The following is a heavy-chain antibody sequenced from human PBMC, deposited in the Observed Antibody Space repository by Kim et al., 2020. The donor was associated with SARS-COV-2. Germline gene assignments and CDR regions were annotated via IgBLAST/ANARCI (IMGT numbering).Heavy chain of an antibody. CDR1: GYTFTSYA. V-gene: IGHV7-4-1*02. CDR3: ARELVFDTVNCTNGICEPF. CDR2: INTNTGNP. J-gene: IGHJ4*02. D-gene: IGHD2-8*01. Sequence: ASVKVSCKASGYTFTSYAMNWVRQAPGQGLEWMGWINTNTGNPTYAQGFTGRFVFSLDTSVSTAYLQISSLKAEDTAVYYCARELVFDTVNCTNGICEPFWGQGTLVTVSS.